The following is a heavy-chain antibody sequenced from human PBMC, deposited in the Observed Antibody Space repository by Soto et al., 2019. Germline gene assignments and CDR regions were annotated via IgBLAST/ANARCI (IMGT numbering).Heavy chain of an antibody. D-gene: IGHD1-20*01. J-gene: IGHJ6*02. CDR2: IIPIFGTA. V-gene: IGHV1-69*13. CDR1: GGTFSSYA. CDR3: ASGSITGTTYHYYGMDV. Sequence: GASVKVSCKASGGTFSSYAISWVRQAPGQGLEWMGGIIPIFGTANYAQKFQGRVTITADESTSTAYMELSSLRSEDTAVYYCASGSITGTTYHYYGMDVWGQGTTVTVSS.